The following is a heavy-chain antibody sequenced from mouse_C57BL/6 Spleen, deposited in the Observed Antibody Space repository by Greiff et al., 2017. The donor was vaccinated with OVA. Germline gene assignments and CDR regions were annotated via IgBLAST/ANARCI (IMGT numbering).Heavy chain of an antibody. Sequence: QVQLQQSGPGLVQPSQSLSITCTVSGFSLTSYGVHWVRQSPGKGLEWLGVIWSGGSTDYNAAFISSLSISKDNSKSQVFCKMNSLQADDTAIYYCARSGPYAMDYWGQGTSVTVSS. CDR3: ARSGPYAMDY. CDR1: GFSLTSYG. V-gene: IGHV2-2*01. CDR2: IWSGGST. J-gene: IGHJ4*01.